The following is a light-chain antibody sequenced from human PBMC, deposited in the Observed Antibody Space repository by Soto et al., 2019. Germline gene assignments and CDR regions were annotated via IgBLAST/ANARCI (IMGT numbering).Light chain of an antibody. Sequence: QSALTQPPSVSGAPGQRVTISCTWSSSNIGAGYDVHWYLQLPGTAPKLLIYANSDRPSGVPDRFSASKSGTSASLAITGLQAEDEADYYCQSYDISLRGSRVFGTGTKVTVL. CDR1: SSNIGAGYD. CDR2: ANS. V-gene: IGLV1-40*01. J-gene: IGLJ1*01. CDR3: QSYDISLRGSRV.